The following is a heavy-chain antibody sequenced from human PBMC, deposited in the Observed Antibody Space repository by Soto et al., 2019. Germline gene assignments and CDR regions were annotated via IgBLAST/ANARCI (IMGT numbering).Heavy chain of an antibody. V-gene: IGHV3-30*18. Sequence: PGGSLRLSCAAPGFTFSSYGMHWVRQAPGKGLEWVAVISYDGSNKYYADSVKGRFTISRENSKNTLYLQMNSLRAEDTAVYYCAKGPYSTSTSGRYYYYYYGMDVWGQGTTVTVSS. CDR1: GFTFSSYG. CDR3: AKGPYSTSTSGRYYYYYYGMDV. J-gene: IGHJ6*02. D-gene: IGHD6-6*01. CDR2: ISYDGSNK.